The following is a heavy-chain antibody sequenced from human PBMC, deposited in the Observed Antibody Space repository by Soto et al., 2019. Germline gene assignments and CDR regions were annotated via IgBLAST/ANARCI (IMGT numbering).Heavy chain of an antibody. V-gene: IGHV3-21*01. D-gene: IGHD6-13*01. CDR1: GFTFSSYS. J-gene: IGHJ6*02. CDR3: AREARIAAAGVRDYYYYGMDV. Sequence: PGGSLRLSCAASGFTFSSYSMNWVRQAPGKGLEWVSSISSSSSYIYYADSVKGRFTISRDNAKNSLYLQMNSLRAEDTAVYYCAREARIAAAGVRDYYYYGMDVWGQGTTVTVSS. CDR2: ISSSSSYI.